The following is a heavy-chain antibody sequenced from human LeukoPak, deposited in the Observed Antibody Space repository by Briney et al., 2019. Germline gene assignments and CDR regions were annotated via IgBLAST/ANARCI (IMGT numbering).Heavy chain of an antibody. D-gene: IGHD6-6*01. CDR3: ASRRWSIAARSFDY. J-gene: IGHJ4*02. V-gene: IGHV1-8*01. CDR2: MNPNSGNT. CDR1: GYTFTSYD. Sequence: ASVKVSCKASGYTFTSYDINWVRQATGQGLEWMGWMNPNSGNTGYAQKFQGRVTITTDEPTSTAYMELSSLRSEDTAVYYCASRRWSIAARSFDYWGQGTLVTVSS.